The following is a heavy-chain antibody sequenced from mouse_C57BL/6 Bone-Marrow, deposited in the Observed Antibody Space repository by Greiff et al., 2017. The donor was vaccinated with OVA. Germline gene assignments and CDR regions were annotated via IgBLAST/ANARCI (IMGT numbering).Heavy chain of an antibody. CDR1: GFSLTSYG. CDR2: IWRGGST. D-gene: IGHD1-2*01. V-gene: IGHV2-5*01. J-gene: IGHJ3*01. Sequence: QVQLKESGPGLVQPSQSLSITCTVSGFSLTSYGVHWVRQSPGKGLEWLGVIWRGGSTDFNAAFMSRLSITKDNSKSQVFFIMNSLQADDTAIYYCAKNGYYGPAWFAYWGQGTLVTVSA. CDR3: AKNGYYGPAWFAY.